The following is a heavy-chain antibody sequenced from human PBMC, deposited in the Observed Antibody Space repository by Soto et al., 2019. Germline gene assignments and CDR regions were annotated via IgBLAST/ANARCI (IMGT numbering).Heavy chain of an antibody. CDR3: ARAHEVAWFDS. J-gene: IGHJ5*01. V-gene: IGHV3-21*06. Sequence: GGSLRLSCAASRVFFKSYAMNWVRQAPGKGLQWVASITNRGTHTYSADSVKGRFTISRDNDKNSLYLQMNNLRAEDTATYYCARAHEVAWFDSWGLGTLVTVSS. CDR1: RVFFKSYA. CDR2: ITNRGTHT. D-gene: IGHD2-15*01.